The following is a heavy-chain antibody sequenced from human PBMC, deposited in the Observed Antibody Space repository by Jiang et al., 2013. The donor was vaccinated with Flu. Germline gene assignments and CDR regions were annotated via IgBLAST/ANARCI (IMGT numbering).Heavy chain of an antibody. J-gene: IGHJ5*02. Sequence: GGSLRLSCAASGFTFSSYAMSWVRQAPGKGLEWVSAISGSGGSTYYADSVKGRFTISRDNSKNTLYQQMNSLRAEDTAVYYCAKDPGYDSSGYYPNWFDPWGQGTLVTVSS. D-gene: IGHD3-22*01. V-gene: IGHV3-23*01. CDR1: GFTFSSYA. CDR3: AKDPGYDSSGYYPNWFDP. CDR2: ISGSGGST.